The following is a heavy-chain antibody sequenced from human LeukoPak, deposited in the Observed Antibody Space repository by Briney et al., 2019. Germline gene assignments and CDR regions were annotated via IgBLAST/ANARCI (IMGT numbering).Heavy chain of an antibody. CDR3: ARDRGAVAATWFDY. D-gene: IGHD6-19*01. CDR1: GFTFSSYS. Sequence: GGSLRLSCTASGFTFSSYSMNWVRQTPGKGLEWVSSISGSSSYIYYADSVKGRFTISRDNAKNSLYLQMDGLRAEDTAVYYCARDRGAVAATWFDYWGQGTLVTVSS. V-gene: IGHV3-21*04. J-gene: IGHJ4*02. CDR2: ISGSSSYI.